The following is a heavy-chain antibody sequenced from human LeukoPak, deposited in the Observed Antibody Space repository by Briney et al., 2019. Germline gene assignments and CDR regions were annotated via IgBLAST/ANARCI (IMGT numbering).Heavy chain of an antibody. J-gene: IGHJ6*03. D-gene: IGHD5-18*01. CDR2: ITWNSGNI. CDR1: GLTFDDHA. V-gene: IGHV3-9*01. Sequence: GGSLRLSCAASGLTFDDHAMHWVRQAPGKGLEWVSSITWNSGNIGYADSVKGRFTISRDNAKNSLYPQMSSLRPEDTALYYCVKGVGLQTDYYYYMDVWGKGTTVTVSS. CDR3: VKGVGLQTDYYYYMDV.